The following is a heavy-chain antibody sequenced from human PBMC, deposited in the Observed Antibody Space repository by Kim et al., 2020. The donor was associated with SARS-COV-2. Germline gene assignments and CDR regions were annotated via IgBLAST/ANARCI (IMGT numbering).Heavy chain of an antibody. J-gene: IGHJ4*02. Sequence: YYQRFQGRVTITRDTSASTAYMDLSSLRSEDTAMYFCARGGYGDSYSFDYWGLGTLVTVSS. V-gene: IGHV1-3*01. CDR3: ARGGYGDSYSFDY. D-gene: IGHD4-17*01.